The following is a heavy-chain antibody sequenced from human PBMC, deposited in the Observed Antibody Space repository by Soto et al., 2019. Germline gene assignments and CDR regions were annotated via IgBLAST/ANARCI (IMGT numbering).Heavy chain of an antibody. CDR1: GGSISSGGYY. V-gene: IGHV4-31*03. CDR3: ARGSVVAATLFDY. CDR2: IYYSGST. J-gene: IGHJ4*02. D-gene: IGHD2-15*01. Sequence: QVQLQESGPGLVKPSQTLSLTCTVSGGSISSGGYYWSWIRQHPGKGLEWIGYIYYSGSTYYNPSLNSRVTISVDTDKNQFSLKLSSVTAADTAVYYCARGSVVAATLFDYWGQGTLVTVSS.